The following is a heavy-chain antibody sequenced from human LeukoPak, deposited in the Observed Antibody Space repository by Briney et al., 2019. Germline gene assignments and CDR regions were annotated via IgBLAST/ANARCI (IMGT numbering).Heavy chain of an antibody. CDR3: AGEAGYYSFDY. V-gene: IGHV1-46*01. Sequence: ASVKVSCKASGYTFTSSYVHWVRQAPGQGLEWMGIINPSGGSTSYAQKFQGRVTMTRDMSTSTVCMELSSLRSEDTAVYYCAGEAGYYSFDYWGQGTLVTVSS. CDR2: INPSGGST. CDR1: GYTFTSSY. J-gene: IGHJ4*02. D-gene: IGHD3-22*01.